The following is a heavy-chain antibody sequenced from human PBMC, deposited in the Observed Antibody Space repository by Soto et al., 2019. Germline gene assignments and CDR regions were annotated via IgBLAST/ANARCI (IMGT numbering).Heavy chain of an antibody. CDR2: IKQDGSEK. CDR3: ARDPSIVLGPAATYYYYYSGMDV. V-gene: IGHV3-7*01. Sequence: EVQLVESGGGLVQPGGSLRLSCAASGFTFSSYWMSWVRQAPGKGLEWVANIKQDGSEKYYVDSVKGRFTISRDNAKNSLYLQMNSLRAEDTAVYYCARDPSIVLGPAATYYYYYSGMDVWGQGTTVTVSS. CDR1: GFTFSSYW. D-gene: IGHD2-2*01. J-gene: IGHJ6*02.